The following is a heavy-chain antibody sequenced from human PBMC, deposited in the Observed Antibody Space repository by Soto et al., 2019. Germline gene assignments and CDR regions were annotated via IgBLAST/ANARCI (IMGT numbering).Heavy chain of an antibody. CDR2: ISGSGGST. CDR3: AKAITFGGVIVKGDWFDP. D-gene: IGHD3-16*02. CDR1: GFTFSSYA. J-gene: IGHJ5*02. Sequence: PGGSLRLSCAASGFTFSSYAMSWVRQAPGKGLEWVSAISGSGGSTYYADSVKGRFTISRDNSKNTLYLQMNSLRAEDTAVYYCAKAITFGGVIVKGDWFDPWGQGTLVTVSS. V-gene: IGHV3-23*01.